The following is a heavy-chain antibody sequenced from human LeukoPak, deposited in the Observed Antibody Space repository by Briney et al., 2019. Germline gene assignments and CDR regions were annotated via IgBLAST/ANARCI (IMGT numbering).Heavy chain of an antibody. Sequence: GGSLRLSCAASGFTFSRYWMSWVRQAPGKGLEWVASINQDGSEKYYVDSVKGRFTISRDNAKNSPYLQMNSLRAEDTAVYYCARALVVVAACWFDPWGQGTLVTVSS. V-gene: IGHV3-7*05. CDR1: GFTFSRYW. CDR2: INQDGSEK. J-gene: IGHJ5*02. D-gene: IGHD2-15*01. CDR3: ARALVVVAACWFDP.